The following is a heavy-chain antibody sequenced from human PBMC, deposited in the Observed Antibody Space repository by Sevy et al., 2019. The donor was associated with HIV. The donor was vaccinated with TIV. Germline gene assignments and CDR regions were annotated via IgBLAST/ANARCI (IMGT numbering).Heavy chain of an antibody. CDR3: ARDGAATGSDAFDIWGSTFDI. CDR2: INTNTGNP. Sequence: ASVKVSCKASGYTFTSHAMIWVRQAPGQGLEWMGWINTNTGNPTYGQGFTGRFVFSLDTSVSTTYLQISSLKAADTDVYYCARDGAATGSDAFDIWGSTFDIWGQGTMVTVSS. D-gene: IGHD6-13*01. J-gene: IGHJ3*02. V-gene: IGHV7-4-1*02. CDR1: GYTFTSHA.